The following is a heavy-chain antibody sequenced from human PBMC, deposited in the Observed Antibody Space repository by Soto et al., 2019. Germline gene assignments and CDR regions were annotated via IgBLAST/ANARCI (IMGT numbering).Heavy chain of an antibody. D-gene: IGHD2-8*01. J-gene: IGHJ4*02. V-gene: IGHV1-58*01. CDR2: IGVGSGNR. Sequence: QMQLVQSGPEVKKPGTSVKVSCKASGFTFTSSAVQWVRPARGQRLEWIGWIGVGSGNRHYAQKFQERVTITRDMSTNTAYMELSSLRSEDTAVYYCAALGVNFDHWGQGTLVTVSS. CDR3: AALGVNFDH. CDR1: GFTFTSSA.